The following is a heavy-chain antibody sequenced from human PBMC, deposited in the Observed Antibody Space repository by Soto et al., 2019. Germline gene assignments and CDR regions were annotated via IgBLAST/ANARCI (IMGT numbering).Heavy chain of an antibody. CDR2: IYYTGST. CDR3: AKVVSGGHLDY. J-gene: IGHJ4*02. Sequence: PSEPKSVRYSVAGGDSINHGGTWIRKPPGKRLEWIGAIYYTGSTTYNPSLRSRFTFSVDTSKNQFSLSLTSVTAADTAVYFCAKVVSGGHLDYSGQATLVTGSS. V-gene: IGHV4-59*11. CDR1: GGDSINHG. D-gene: IGHD6-25*01.